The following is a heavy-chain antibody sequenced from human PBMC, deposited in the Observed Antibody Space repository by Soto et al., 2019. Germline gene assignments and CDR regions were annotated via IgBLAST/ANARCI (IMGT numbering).Heavy chain of an antibody. V-gene: IGHV3-53*01. CDR3: AKSGGNGWFADAFDV. CDR2: IYEGGGT. J-gene: IGHJ3*01. D-gene: IGHD6-19*01. Sequence: EVQLVESGGALIQPGGSLRLSCAASGFTVSNNRMTWVRQAPGEGLEWVSVIYEGGGTFYPDSVTGRFTVSRDNFKNTLYLQLNSLRAEDTAVYYCAKSGGNGWFADAFDVWGQGTMVTVSS. CDR1: GFTVSNNR.